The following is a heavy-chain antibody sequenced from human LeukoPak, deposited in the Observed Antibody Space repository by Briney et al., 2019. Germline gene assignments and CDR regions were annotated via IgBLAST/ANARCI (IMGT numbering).Heavy chain of an antibody. CDR1: GGSISSGDYY. D-gene: IGHD3-22*01. Sequence: SQTLSLTCSVSGGSISSGDYYWSWIRQPPGKGLEWIGYIYYSGSTYYNPSLKSRVTISVETSKNQFSLRLSSVTAADTAVYYCARVYYDSSNYYYVLSWGQGTLVTVSS. J-gene: IGHJ4*02. V-gene: IGHV4-30-4*08. CDR3: ARVYYDSSNYYYVLS. CDR2: IYYSGST.